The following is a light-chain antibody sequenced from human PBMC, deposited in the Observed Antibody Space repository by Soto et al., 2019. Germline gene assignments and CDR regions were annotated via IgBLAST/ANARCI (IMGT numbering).Light chain of an antibody. CDR2: DAS. CDR1: QSVSSY. Sequence: EIVLTQSPATQSLSPGERATLSSRASQSVSSYLAWYQQEPGQAPRILIFDASNRATGIPARLSGSGAGTDYTLTISSRVPEDFAVYYCQQRSNWRPITFGQGTRLEIK. CDR3: QQRSNWRPIT. J-gene: IGKJ5*01. V-gene: IGKV3-11*01.